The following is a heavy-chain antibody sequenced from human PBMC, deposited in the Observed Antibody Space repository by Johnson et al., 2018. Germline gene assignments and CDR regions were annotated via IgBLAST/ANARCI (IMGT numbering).Heavy chain of an antibody. CDR3: ARDRGDCSGGSCWGYFLH. J-gene: IGHJ1*01. CDR2: IWSDGSKK. V-gene: IGHV3-33*01. CDR1: GFTFSSHG. Sequence: QVQLVESGGGVVQPGRSLRLSCAASGFTFSSHGMHWVRQAPGKGLEWVAVIWSDGSKKYYADSVKGRFTVSRDHSKNTLYLQMDSLRAEATAIYFCARDRGDCSGGSCWGYFLHWGQGTLVTVSS. D-gene: IGHD2-15*01.